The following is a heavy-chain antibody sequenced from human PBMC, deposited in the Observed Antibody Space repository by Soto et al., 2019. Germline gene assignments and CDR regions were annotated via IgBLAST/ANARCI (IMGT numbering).Heavy chain of an antibody. CDR3: ARVVAYCSSTSCSAFDY. V-gene: IGHV3-20*01. CDR1: GFTFDDYG. D-gene: IGHD2-2*01. Sequence: EVQLVESGGGVVRPGGSLRLSCAASGFTFDDYGMSWVRQAPGKGLEWVSGINWNGGSTGYADSVKGRFTISRDNAKNSLYLQMNGVRAEDTAVYHCARVVAYCSSTSCSAFDYWGQGTLVTVSS. CDR2: INWNGGST. J-gene: IGHJ4*02.